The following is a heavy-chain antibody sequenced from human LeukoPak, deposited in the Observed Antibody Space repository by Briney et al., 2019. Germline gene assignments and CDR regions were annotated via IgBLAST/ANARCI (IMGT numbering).Heavy chain of an antibody. J-gene: IGHJ3*02. D-gene: IGHD3-10*01. V-gene: IGHV3-23*01. CDR3: AKVLYGSDPLDAFDI. Sequence: GGSLRLSCAASGFTFSSYAMSWVRQAPGKGLEWVSAVSGSGGSTYYADSVKGRFTISRDNSKNTLYLQMYSLRAEDTAVYYCAKVLYGSDPLDAFDIWGQGTMVTVSS. CDR1: GFTFSSYA. CDR2: VSGSGGST.